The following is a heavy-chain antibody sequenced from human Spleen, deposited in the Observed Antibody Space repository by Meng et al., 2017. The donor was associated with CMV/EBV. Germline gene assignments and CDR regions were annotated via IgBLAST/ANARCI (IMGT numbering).Heavy chain of an antibody. D-gene: IGHD6-6*01. CDR1: GYTFTDYF. CDR3: ARGQQQLGWFDP. V-gene: IGHV1-2*02. CDR2: INPHNGGT. Sequence: ASVKVSCKTSGYTFTDYFIHWVRQAPGQGLEWMGWINPHNGGTNYAQRFQGRVTMTRDTSISTVYMELSRLTSDDTALYYCARGQQQLGWFDPWGQGSLVTVSS. J-gene: IGHJ5*02.